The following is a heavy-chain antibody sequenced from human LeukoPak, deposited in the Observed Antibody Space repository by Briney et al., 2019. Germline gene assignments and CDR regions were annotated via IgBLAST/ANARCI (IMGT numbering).Heavy chain of an antibody. Sequence: ASVRVSCKASGYRLTSYGISWVRQAPGQGREWMGWISSDSGDTNYAQKLQGRITMTRDTSTSTAYLDLRSLRSDDTAVYYCARERWLQKYDDCWDQGTLVTVS. CDR2: ISSDSGDT. CDR1: GYRLTSYG. D-gene: IGHD5-24*01. CDR3: ARERWLQKYDDC. J-gene: IGHJ4*02. V-gene: IGHV1-18*01.